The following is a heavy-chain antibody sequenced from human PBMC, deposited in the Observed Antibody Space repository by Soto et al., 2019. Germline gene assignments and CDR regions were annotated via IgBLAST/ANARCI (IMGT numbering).Heavy chain of an antibody. D-gene: IGHD6-19*01. CDR3: ARVFEQWLVSYDYGMDV. V-gene: IGHV3-48*04. CDR2: ISSSSSTI. CDR1: GFTFSRYS. J-gene: IGHJ6*02. Sequence: EVQLVESGGGLVQPGGSLRLSCAASGFTFSRYSMNWVRQAPGKGLEWVSYISSSSSTIYYADSVKGRVTISRDNAKNSLYLPMNSLRAEDTAVYYCARVFEQWLVSYDYGMDVWGQGTTVTVSS.